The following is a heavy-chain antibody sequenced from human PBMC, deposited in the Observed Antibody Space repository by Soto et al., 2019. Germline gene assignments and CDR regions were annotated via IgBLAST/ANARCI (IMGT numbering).Heavy chain of an antibody. J-gene: IGHJ4*02. Sequence: VQLVESGGGLVQPGGSLRLSCADSGFTFDSYWMNWVRQAPGKGLEWVANIKYDGSEKNYVDSVKGRFTISRDNAKRSLYLQMDSLRAEDTAVYYCARRNNFDYWGQGTLVTVSS. CDR1: GFTFDSYW. CDR2: IKYDGSEK. CDR3: ARRNNFDY. V-gene: IGHV3-7*05.